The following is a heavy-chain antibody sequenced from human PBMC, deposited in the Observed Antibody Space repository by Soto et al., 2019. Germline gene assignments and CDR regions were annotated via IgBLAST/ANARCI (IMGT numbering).Heavy chain of an antibody. V-gene: IGHV4-31*03. D-gene: IGHD3-22*01. J-gene: IGHJ4*02. CDR1: GGSISSGGYY. Sequence: QVQLQESGPGLVKPSQTLSLTCTVSGGSISSGGYYWSWIRQHPGKGLEWIGYIYCIGSTYYNPSLKSRVTISVDTSKNQFSLKLSSVTAADTAVYYCARVGPRNYYDSSGYYYYFDYWGQGTLVTVSS. CDR2: IYCIGST. CDR3: ARVGPRNYYDSSGYYYYFDY.